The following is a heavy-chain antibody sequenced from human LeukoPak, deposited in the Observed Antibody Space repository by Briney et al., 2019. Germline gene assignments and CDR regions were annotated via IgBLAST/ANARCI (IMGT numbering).Heavy chain of an antibody. D-gene: IGHD2-15*01. CDR1: GFTFSSYA. CDR2: ISGSGDRT. V-gene: IGHV3-23*01. CDR3: ANGRFCTGSGCYSTAPDY. J-gene: IGHJ4*02. Sequence: GGSLRLSCEASGFTFSSYAMSWVRQAPGKGLEWVSAISGSGDRTYYADSVRGRFSISRDSSKSTLFLQMDSLRAEDTAVYYCANGRFCTGSGCYSTAPDYWGQGTLVTVSS.